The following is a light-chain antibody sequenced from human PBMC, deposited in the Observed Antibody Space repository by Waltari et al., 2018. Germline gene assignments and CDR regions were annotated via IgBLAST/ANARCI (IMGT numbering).Light chain of an antibody. CDR3: QQSYSTPYT. CDR1: QSISSY. CDR2: AAS. J-gene: IGKJ2*01. Sequence: DIQMTQSPSSLSASVGDRVTITCRASQSISSYLNWYQQKPGKAPKLRIYAASSLQSGVPLRFSGSGSGTDFTLTISSLQPEDFATYYCQQSYSTPYTFGQGTKLEIK. V-gene: IGKV1-39*01.